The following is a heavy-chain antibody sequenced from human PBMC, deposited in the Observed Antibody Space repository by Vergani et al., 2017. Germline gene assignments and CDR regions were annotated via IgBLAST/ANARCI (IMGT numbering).Heavy chain of an antibody. CDR2: IYYSGST. V-gene: IGHV4-59*01. D-gene: IGHD2-15*01. Sequence: QVQLQESGPGLVKPSATLSLTCTVSGGSISSYYWSWIRQPPGKGLEWIGYIYYSGSTNYHPSLKSRVTISVDTSKNQFSLKLSSVTAADTAVYYCARPRGCSGGSCYDNWFDPWGQGTLVTVSS. CDR1: GGSISSYY. J-gene: IGHJ5*02. CDR3: ARPRGCSGGSCYDNWFDP.